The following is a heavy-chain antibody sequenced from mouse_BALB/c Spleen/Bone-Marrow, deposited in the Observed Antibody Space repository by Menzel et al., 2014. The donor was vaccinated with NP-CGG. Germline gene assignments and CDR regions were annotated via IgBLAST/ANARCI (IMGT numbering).Heavy chain of an antibody. D-gene: IGHD5-1-1*01. CDR2: ISSGGGST. Sequence: EVKMVESGGGLVKPGGSLKLSCAASGFAFSSYDMSWVRQTPEKRLAWVAYISSGGGSTYYPDTVKGRFTISRDNAKNSLYLQMSSLKSEDTAMYYCARLIPREAMDYWGQGTSVPVSS. J-gene: IGHJ4*01. CDR3: ARLIPREAMDY. CDR1: GFAFSSYD. V-gene: IGHV5-12-1*01.